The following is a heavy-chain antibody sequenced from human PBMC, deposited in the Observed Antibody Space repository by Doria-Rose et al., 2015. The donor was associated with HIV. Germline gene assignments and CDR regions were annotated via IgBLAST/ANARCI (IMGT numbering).Heavy chain of an antibody. CDR2: INPNSGGT. V-gene: IGHV1-2*02. CDR1: GYTFTGYY. D-gene: IGHD4-17*01. CDR3: ARDPGDYRDLPNAFDI. J-gene: IGHJ3*02. Sequence: QVQLVESGAEVKKPGASVKVSCKASGYTFTGYYMHWVRQAPGQGLEWMGWINPNSGGTNYAQKFQGRVTMTRDTSISTAYMELSRLRSDDTAVYYCARDPGDYRDLPNAFDIWGQGTMVTVSS.